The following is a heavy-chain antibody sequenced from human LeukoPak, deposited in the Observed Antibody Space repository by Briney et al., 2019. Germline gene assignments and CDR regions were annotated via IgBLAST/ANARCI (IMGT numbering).Heavy chain of an antibody. V-gene: IGHV1-24*01. CDR2: FDPEDGET. CDR3: ATDGINYYGSGSYPY. Sequence: ASVKVSCKVSGYTLTDLSMHWVRQAPGKGLEWMGRFDPEDGETIYAQKFQGRVTMTEDASTDTAYIEVSRLRSEDTAVYYCATDGINYYGSGSYPYWGQGTLVTVSS. CDR1: GYTLTDLS. D-gene: IGHD3-10*01. J-gene: IGHJ4*02.